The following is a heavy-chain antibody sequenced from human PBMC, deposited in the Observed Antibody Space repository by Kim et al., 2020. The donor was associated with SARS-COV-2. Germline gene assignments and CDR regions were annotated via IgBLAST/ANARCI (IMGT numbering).Heavy chain of an antibody. CDR3: ASAGDYDISGYYGFFHH. J-gene: IGHJ1*01. D-gene: IGHD3-22*01. Sequence: VKGRFNISRDNAKNTLYLQMSSLRPEETAVYYCASAGDYDISGYYGFFHHWGQGVLVTVSS. V-gene: IGHV3-74*01.